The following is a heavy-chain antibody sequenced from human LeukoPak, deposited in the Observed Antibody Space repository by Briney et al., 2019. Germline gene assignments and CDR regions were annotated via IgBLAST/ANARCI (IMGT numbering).Heavy chain of an antibody. V-gene: IGHV1-2*02. D-gene: IGHD6-19*01. CDR2: INPNSGGT. Sequence: ASVKVSCKASGYTFTGYYMHWVRQAPGQGLEWMGWINPNSGGTNYAQKFQGRVTMTTDTSTSTAYMELTSLTSDDTAVYYCARDKDLGAVAGTFDYWGQGTLVTVSS. J-gene: IGHJ4*02. CDR3: ARDKDLGAVAGTFDY. CDR1: GYTFTGYY.